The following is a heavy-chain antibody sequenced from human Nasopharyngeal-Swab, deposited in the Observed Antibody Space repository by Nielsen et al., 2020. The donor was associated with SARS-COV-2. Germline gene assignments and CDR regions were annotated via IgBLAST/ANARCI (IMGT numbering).Heavy chain of an antibody. J-gene: IGHJ6*02. V-gene: IGHV3-23*01. D-gene: IGHD6-25*01. CDR2: ISGDNENT. Sequence: GESLKISCAASGFTFRNFAMHWVRQGPGKGLEWVSVISGDNENTYYADSVRGRFTISRDNSKNTLNLQMNNLRAEDTAIYYCAKDRDSGDESEEYYHYYGMDVWGQGTTVTVFS. CDR3: AKDRDSGDESEEYYHYYGMDV. CDR1: GFTFRNFA.